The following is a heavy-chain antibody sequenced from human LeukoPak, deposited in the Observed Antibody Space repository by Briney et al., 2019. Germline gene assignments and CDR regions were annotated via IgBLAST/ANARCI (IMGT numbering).Heavy chain of an antibody. CDR3: AYGTGDFWSGAAYYYGMDV. J-gene: IGHJ6*02. D-gene: IGHD3-3*01. V-gene: IGHV4-31*03. CDR1: GGSISSGGYY. CDR2: IYYSGST. Sequence: SQTLSLTCTVSGGSISSGGYYWSWIRQHPGKGLEWIGYIYYSGSTYYNPSLKSRVTISVDTSKNQFSLKLSSVTAADTAVYYCAYGTGDFWSGAAYYYGMDVWGQGTTVTVSS.